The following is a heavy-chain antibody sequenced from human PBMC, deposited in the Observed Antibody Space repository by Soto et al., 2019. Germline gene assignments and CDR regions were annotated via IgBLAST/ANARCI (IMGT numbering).Heavy chain of an antibody. J-gene: IGHJ5*02. CDR2: IYYSGST. Sequence: SETLSLTCTVSGGSISSGGYYWSWIRQHPGKGLEWIGYIYYSGSTYYNQSLKSRVTISVDTSKNQFPLKLSSVTAADTAVYYCASSGYCSGGSCPPNSYNWFDPWGQGTLVTVSS. CDR1: GGSISSGGYY. V-gene: IGHV4-31*03. CDR3: ASSGYCSGGSCPPNSYNWFDP. D-gene: IGHD2-15*01.